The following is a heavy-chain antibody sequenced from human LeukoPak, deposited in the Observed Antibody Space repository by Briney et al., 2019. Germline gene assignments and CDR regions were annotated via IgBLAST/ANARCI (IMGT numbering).Heavy chain of an antibody. D-gene: IGHD2-2*01. CDR2: INPSGGSA. CDR1: GYTFTSYY. Sequence: ASVKVSCKASGYTFTSYYMHWVRQAPGQGLEWMGIINPSGGSASYAQKFQGRVTMTRDTSTSTVYMELSSLRSEDTAVYYCARGGMAYCSSTSCPEYSSSSGGDYFDYWGQGTLVTVFS. V-gene: IGHV1-46*01. J-gene: IGHJ4*02. CDR3: ARGGMAYCSSTSCPEYSSSSGGDYFDY.